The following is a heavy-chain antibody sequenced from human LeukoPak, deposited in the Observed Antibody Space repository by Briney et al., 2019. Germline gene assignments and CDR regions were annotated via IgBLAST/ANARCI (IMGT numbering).Heavy chain of an antibody. CDR1: GYTFTGYY. J-gene: IGHJ6*03. Sequence: ASVKVSCKASGYTFTGYYMHCVRQAPGQGLEWMGWINPNSGGTNYAQKLEGRVTMTRDTSISTAYMELSRLRSDDTAVYYCARAPVTIFGVVISYYYYMDVWGKGTTVTVSS. CDR2: INPNSGGT. V-gene: IGHV1-2*02. D-gene: IGHD3-3*01. CDR3: ARAPVTIFGVVISYYYYMDV.